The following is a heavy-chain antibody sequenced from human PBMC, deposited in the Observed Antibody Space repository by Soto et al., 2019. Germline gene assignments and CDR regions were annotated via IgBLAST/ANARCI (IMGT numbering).Heavy chain of an antibody. Sequence: GESLKLSCKGSGYSFTSYWIGWVRQMPGKGLEWMGIIYPGDSDTRYSPSFQGQVTISADKSISTAYLQWSSLKASDTAMYYCARQASNGYCSSTSCYSDYWGQGTLVTVSS. CDR2: IYPGDSDT. D-gene: IGHD2-2*03. V-gene: IGHV5-51*01. CDR1: GYSFTSYW. J-gene: IGHJ4*02. CDR3: ARQASNGYCSSTSCYSDY.